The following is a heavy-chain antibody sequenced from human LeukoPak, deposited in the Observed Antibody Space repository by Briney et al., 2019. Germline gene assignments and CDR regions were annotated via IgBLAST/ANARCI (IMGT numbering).Heavy chain of an antibody. CDR1: GVSISSGSNY. J-gene: IGHJ3*02. V-gene: IGHV4-39*07. Sequence: TPSETLSLTCSVSGVSISSGSNYWGWIRQPPGKTLEWIGSIYSSGSTYYNPSLKSRVIILIDTAKNHFSLNLSSVTAADTAVYYCARSDGYGLVGIWGQGTMITVSS. CDR2: IYSSGST. D-gene: IGHD3-10*01. CDR3: ARSDGYGLVGI.